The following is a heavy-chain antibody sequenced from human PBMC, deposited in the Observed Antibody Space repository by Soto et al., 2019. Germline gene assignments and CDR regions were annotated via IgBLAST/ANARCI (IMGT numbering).Heavy chain of an antibody. CDR3: ARGHHGYYDFWSGYYGSGYYYYYMDV. Sequence: SETLSLTCVVYGGSFSGYYWSWIRQPPGKGLEWIGEINHSGSTNYNPSLKSRVTISVDTSKNQFSLKLSSVTAADTAVYYCARGHHGYYDFWSGYYGSGYYYYYMDVWGKGTTVTVSS. CDR2: INHSGST. V-gene: IGHV4-34*01. CDR1: GGSFSGYY. J-gene: IGHJ6*03. D-gene: IGHD3-3*01.